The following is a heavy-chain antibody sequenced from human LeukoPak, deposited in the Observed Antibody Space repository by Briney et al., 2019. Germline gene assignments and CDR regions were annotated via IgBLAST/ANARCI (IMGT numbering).Heavy chain of an antibody. CDR3: ARQGTTSDYYFYYMDV. CDR2: FYYSGST. J-gene: IGHJ6*03. CDR1: GGSISSYY. V-gene: IGHV4-39*01. D-gene: IGHD4-17*01. Sequence: PSETLSLTCTVSGGSISSYYWGWIRQPPGKDLEWIGSFYYSGSTYYNPSLKSRVTISVDTSKNQFSLRVRSVTAADTAVYYCARQGTTSDYYFYYMDVWGKGNTVTFSS.